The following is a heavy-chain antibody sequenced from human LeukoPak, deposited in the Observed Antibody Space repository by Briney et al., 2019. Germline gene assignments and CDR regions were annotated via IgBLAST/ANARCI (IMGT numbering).Heavy chain of an antibody. CDR1: GFTFSNYA. J-gene: IGHJ4*02. V-gene: IGHV3-23*01. CDR2: ISGSGGRT. D-gene: IGHD6-13*01. CDR3: AKGKAAAVYYFDY. Sequence: GGSLRLSCAASGFTFSNYAMTWVRQAPGKGLEWVSAISGSGGRTYSAASVKGRFTISRDNSRNTLYLQMDSLRAEDTAVYYCAKGKAAAVYYFDYWGQGTLVTVSS.